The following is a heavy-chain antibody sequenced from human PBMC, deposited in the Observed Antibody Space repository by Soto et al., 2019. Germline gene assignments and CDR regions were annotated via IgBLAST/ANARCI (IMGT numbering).Heavy chain of an antibody. CDR2: ISPGSRYP. Sequence: GGSLRLSCAGSGFTFGDSYMSWIRQAPGKGLEWLSYISPGSRYPAYADSVKGRFTISRDNAKRPLYLQMMSLTAEDTAIYYCVRGGGGGLFDPWGQGTMVTVSS. CDR3: VRGGGGGLFDP. CDR1: GFTFGDSY. D-gene: IGHD2-15*01. J-gene: IGHJ5*02. V-gene: IGHV3-11*06.